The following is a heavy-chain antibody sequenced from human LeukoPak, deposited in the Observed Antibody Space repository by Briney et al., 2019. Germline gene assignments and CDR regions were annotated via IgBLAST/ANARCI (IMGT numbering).Heavy chain of an antibody. V-gene: IGHV3-23*01. CDR3: ARGSNSSSFRYYFDN. J-gene: IGHJ4*02. CDR1: GFTFSSYA. D-gene: IGHD6-6*01. Sequence: TGGSLRLSCAASGFTFSSYAMSWVRQAPGKGLEWVSAISGSGGSTYYADSVKGRFTISRDNAKNSLYLQMNSLRAEDTAVYYCARGSNSSSFRYYFDNWGQGTLVTVSS. CDR2: ISGSGGST.